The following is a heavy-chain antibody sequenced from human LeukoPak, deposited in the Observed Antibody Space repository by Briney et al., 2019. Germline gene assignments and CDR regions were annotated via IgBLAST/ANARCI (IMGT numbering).Heavy chain of an antibody. CDR1: GASISTINW. CDR2: IHHSGTA. J-gene: IGHJ6*01. CDR3: ARVSNSWYSLDH. D-gene: IGHD6-13*01. V-gene: IGHV4-4*02. Sequence: SETLSLTCAVSGASISTINWWTWVRQPPGKGLEWIGDIHHSGTANYNPSLKSRVTISLDKSANQFSLKLSSMTAADTALYFCARVSNSWYSLDHWGQGASVTVTS.